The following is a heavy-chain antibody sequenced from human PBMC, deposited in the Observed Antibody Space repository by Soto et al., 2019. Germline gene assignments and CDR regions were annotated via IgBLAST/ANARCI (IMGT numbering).Heavy chain of an antibody. D-gene: IGHD1-7*01. CDR2: ISYDGSNK. Sequence: QVQLVESGGGVVQPGRSLRLSCAASGFTFSSYAMHWVRQAPGKGLEWVAVISYDGSNKYYADSVKGRFTISRDNSKNTLYLQMNSLRAEDTAVYYCARGDEVSGTYGMYVWGQGTTVTVSS. CDR1: GFTFSSYA. J-gene: IGHJ6*02. CDR3: ARGDEVSGTYGMYV. V-gene: IGHV3-30-3*01.